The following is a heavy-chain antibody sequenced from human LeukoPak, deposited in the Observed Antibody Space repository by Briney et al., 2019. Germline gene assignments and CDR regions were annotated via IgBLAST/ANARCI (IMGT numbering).Heavy chain of an antibody. D-gene: IGHD1-26*01. Sequence: GGSLRLSCVASGFPFSRSAMSWVRQAPGKGLEWVAGISGGGESKYYGNSVKGRITISRDNTRNTLSLQMHSLRDDDTGVYYCAKVFLGGARRVDQFESWGQGTPLIVSS. V-gene: IGHV3-23*01. J-gene: IGHJ4*02. CDR1: GFPFSRSA. CDR2: ISGGGESK. CDR3: AKVFLGGARRVDQFES.